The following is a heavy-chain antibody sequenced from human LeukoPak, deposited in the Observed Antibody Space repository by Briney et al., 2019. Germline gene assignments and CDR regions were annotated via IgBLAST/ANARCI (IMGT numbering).Heavy chain of an antibody. Sequence: ASVKVSCKASGNTFTSYYLHWVRQAPGQGLEWMGWINPSGGTNYAQKFQGRVTMTRDTSISTAYMELSRLTSDDTAVYYCARRGFGSGSYLDSWGQGTLVTVSS. CDR2: INPSGGT. CDR3: ARRGFGSGSYLDS. J-gene: IGHJ4*02. V-gene: IGHV1-2*02. D-gene: IGHD3-10*01. CDR1: GNTFTSYY.